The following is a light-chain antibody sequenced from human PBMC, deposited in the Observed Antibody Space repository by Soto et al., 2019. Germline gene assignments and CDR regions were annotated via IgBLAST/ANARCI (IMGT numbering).Light chain of an antibody. J-gene: IGKJ1*01. CDR1: QSISTF. CDR3: QQSYSTPWT. Sequence: DIQMTQSPSSLSASVGDRVTITCRPSQSISTFLNWYQQKPGKAPKLLIYAASSLQSGVSSRFSGSGSGTDFTLTITSLQPEDFATYYCQQSYSTPWTFGQGTKVDIK. V-gene: IGKV1-39*01. CDR2: AAS.